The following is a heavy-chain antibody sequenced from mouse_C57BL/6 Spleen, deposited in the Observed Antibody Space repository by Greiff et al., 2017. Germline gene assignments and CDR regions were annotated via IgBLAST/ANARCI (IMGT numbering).Heavy chain of an antibody. J-gene: IGHJ1*03. Sequence: VQLQQSGAELVRPGTSVKVSCKASGYAFTNYLTEWVKQRPGQGLEWIGVINPGSGGTNYNEKFKGKATLTADKSSSTAYMQLSSLTSEDSAVYFCARSGTTVVARYFDVWGTGTTATVSS. V-gene: IGHV1-54*01. D-gene: IGHD1-1*01. CDR1: GYAFTNYL. CDR3: ARSGTTVVARYFDV. CDR2: INPGSGGT.